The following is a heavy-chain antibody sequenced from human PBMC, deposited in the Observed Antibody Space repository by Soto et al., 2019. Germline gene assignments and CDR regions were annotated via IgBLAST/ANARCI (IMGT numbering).Heavy chain of an antibody. J-gene: IGHJ6*02. Sequence: SETLSLTCAVSGGSISSGDYSWSWVRQPPGKGLEWIGEIHHSGSTNYNPSLRSRVTMSVDASKNQFSLKLNSLTAADAAVYYCAGGTDYRWVLWGQGTTVTVSS. V-gene: IGHV4-30-2*01. CDR3: AGGTDYRWVL. CDR1: GGSISSGDYS. D-gene: IGHD4-4*01. CDR2: IHHSGST.